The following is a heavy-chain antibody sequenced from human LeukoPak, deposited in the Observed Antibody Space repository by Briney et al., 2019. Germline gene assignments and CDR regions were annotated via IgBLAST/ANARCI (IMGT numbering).Heavy chain of an antibody. CDR3: ARFAAGGSYYYYMDV. CDR1: GFTFTTYA. CDR2: IGTSSTTI. D-gene: IGHD6-25*01. J-gene: IGHJ6*03. Sequence: GGSLRLSCAASGFTFTTYAMTWVRQAPGKGLEWVSNIGTSSTTIYYADSVKGRFTISRDNAKNSLYLQMNSLRADDTAVYYCARFAAGGSYYYYMDVWGKGTTVTVSS. V-gene: IGHV3-48*01.